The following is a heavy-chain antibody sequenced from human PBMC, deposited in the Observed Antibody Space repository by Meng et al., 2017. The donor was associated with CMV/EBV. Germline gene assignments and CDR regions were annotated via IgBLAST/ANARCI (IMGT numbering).Heavy chain of an antibody. D-gene: IGHD3-22*01. CDR3: ARNLYVSSGYPAYGMDV. Sequence: SETLSLTCTVSGGSISSYYWSWIRQPAGKGLEWIGRIYTSGSTNYNPSLKSRVTMSVDTSKNQFSLKLSSVTAADPAVYYCARNLYVSSGYPAYGMDVGGQGPRSPSPQ. CDR2: IYTSGST. CDR1: GGSISSYY. V-gene: IGHV4-4*07. J-gene: IGHJ6*01.